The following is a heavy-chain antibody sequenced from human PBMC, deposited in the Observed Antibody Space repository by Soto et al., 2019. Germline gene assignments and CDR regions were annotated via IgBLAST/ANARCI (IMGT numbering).Heavy chain of an antibody. Sequence: GGSLRLSCAASGFTVSSNYMSWVRQAPGKGLEWVSVIYSGGSTYYADSVKGRFTISRDNSKNTLYLQMNSLRAEDTAVYYCARMDSSGYYYYGMDVWGQGTTVTVSS. V-gene: IGHV3-53*01. J-gene: IGHJ6*02. CDR3: ARMDSSGYYYYGMDV. CDR2: IYSGGST. CDR1: GFTVSSNY. D-gene: IGHD6-19*01.